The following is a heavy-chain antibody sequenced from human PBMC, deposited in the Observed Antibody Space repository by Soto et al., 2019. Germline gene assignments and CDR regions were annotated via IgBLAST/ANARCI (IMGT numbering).Heavy chain of an antibody. CDR2: IYYSGKT. CDR3: GGLIHCSTTSCYFDY. CDR1: GGSISSSSYY. D-gene: IGHD2-2*01. J-gene: IGHJ4*02. V-gene: IGHV4-39*01. Sequence: SETLSLTCSVSGGSISSSSYYWTWIRQPPGKGLEWIGSIYYSGKTYYHTSLKRRVTISVDTSKNRFSLNLSSVSAGHTALYDWGGLIHCSTTSCYFDYWGQG.